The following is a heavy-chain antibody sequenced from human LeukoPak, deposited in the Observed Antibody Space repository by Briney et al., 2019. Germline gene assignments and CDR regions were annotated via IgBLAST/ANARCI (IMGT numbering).Heavy chain of an antibody. CDR1: GYSLNSQG. D-gene: IGHD3-10*01. J-gene: IGHJ5*02. CDR2: ISAHNGNT. V-gene: IGHV1-18*01. Sequence: ASVKVSCKASGYSLNSQGSSWVRLAPAHRSEGLGWISAHNGNTNHAQKLQGRVTMTTDTSTSTAYMELRSLRSDDTAVYYCARDQSYGMVRGVISWFDPWGQGTLVTVSS. CDR3: ARDQSYGMVRGVISWFDP.